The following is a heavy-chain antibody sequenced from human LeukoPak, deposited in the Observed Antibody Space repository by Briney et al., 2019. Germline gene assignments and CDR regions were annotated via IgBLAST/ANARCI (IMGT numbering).Heavy chain of an antibody. CDR3: AKSYAYVWGSYRSSGYYFDY. CDR1: GFTFSSYA. Sequence: GGSLRLSCAASGFTFSSYATNWVRQAPGKGLEWVSAISGSGGSTYYADSVKGRFTISRDNSKNTLYLQMNSLRAEDTAVYYCAKSYAYVWGSYRSSGYYFDYWGQGTLVTVSS. J-gene: IGHJ4*02. V-gene: IGHV3-23*01. CDR2: ISGSGGST. D-gene: IGHD3-16*02.